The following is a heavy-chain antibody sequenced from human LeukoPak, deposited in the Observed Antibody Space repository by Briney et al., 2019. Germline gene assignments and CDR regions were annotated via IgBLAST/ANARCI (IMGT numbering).Heavy chain of an antibody. J-gene: IGHJ4*02. Sequence: PSETLSLTCTVSGGSISSYYWSWIRQPPGKGLEWIGYIYPRGSTYYNPSLKSRVTMSLDRSANQFSLNLSSVTAADTAVYYCARFSPRAMGNYFDFWGQGTLVTVSS. CDR3: ARFSPRAMGNYFDF. CDR2: IYPRGST. V-gene: IGHV4-4*09. D-gene: IGHD7-27*01. CDR1: GGSISSYY.